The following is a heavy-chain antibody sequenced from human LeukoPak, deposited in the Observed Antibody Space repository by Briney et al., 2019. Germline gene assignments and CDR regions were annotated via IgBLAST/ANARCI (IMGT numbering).Heavy chain of an antibody. J-gene: IGHJ4*02. Sequence: ASVKVSCKASGYTFTGHYMHWVRQAPGQGLEWMGRINPNSGGTNYAQKFQGRVTMTRDTSISTAYMELSRLRSDDTAVYYCARVVYYYDSSGYEYWGQGILVTVSS. D-gene: IGHD3-22*01. CDR3: ARVVYYYDSSGYEY. CDR1: GYTFTGHY. V-gene: IGHV1-2*06. CDR2: INPNSGGT.